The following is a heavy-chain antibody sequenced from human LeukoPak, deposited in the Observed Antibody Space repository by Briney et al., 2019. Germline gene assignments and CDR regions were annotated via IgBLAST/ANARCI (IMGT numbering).Heavy chain of an antibody. J-gene: IGHJ5*02. CDR1: GYTFTSYG. CDR2: ISAYNGNT. D-gene: IGHD6-13*01. Sequence: ASVTVSFKASGYTFTSYGISWVRQAPGQGLEWMGWISAYNGNTNYAQKHQGRVTMTTDTSTSTAYMELRSLRSDDTAVYYCARYSSSWYWFDPWGQGTLVTVSS. CDR3: ARYSSSWYWFDP. V-gene: IGHV1-18*01.